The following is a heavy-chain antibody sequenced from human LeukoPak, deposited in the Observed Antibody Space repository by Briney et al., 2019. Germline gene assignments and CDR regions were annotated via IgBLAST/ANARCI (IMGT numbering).Heavy chain of an antibody. V-gene: IGHV4-34*01. CDR2: INHSGST. D-gene: IGHD6-19*01. J-gene: IGHJ6*02. Sequence: ETGGSLRLSCAASGLSVSSNYMSWIRQPPGKGLEWIGEINHSGSTNYNPSLKSRVTISVDTSKNQFSLKLSSVTAADTAVYYCARGGEQWLARSYYYYYGMDVWGQGTTVTVSS. CDR1: GLSVSSNY. CDR3: ARGGEQWLARSYYYYYGMDV.